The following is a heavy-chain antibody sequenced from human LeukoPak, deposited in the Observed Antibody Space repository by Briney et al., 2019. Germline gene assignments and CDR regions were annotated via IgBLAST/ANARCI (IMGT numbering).Heavy chain of an antibody. J-gene: IGHJ3*02. CDR3: ARDPASGWYADAFDI. D-gene: IGHD6-19*01. CDR2: IYTSGST. V-gene: IGHV4-39*07. Sequence: SETLSLTCTVSGGSISSSSYYWDWIRQPPGKGLEWIGRIYTSGSTNYNPSLKSRVTMSVDTSKNQFSLKLSSVTAADTAVYYCARDPASGWYADAFDIWGQGTMVTVSS. CDR1: GGSISSSSYY.